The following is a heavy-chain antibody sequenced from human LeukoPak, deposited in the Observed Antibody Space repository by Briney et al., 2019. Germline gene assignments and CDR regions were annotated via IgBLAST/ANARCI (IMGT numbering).Heavy chain of an antibody. V-gene: IGHV3-64*01. CDR1: GFTFSNYI. CDR2: ISNNGDRT. CDR3: VRDGDVSPIRPRHYGMDV. J-gene: IGHJ6*02. D-gene: IGHD4-17*01. Sequence: GGSLRLSCAASGFTFSNYIIHWVRQAPGKGLEDVSAISNNGDRTYYANSAKGRFTISRDNSKKMLYLQMGSLRVEDMAVYYCVRDGDVSPIRPRHYGMDVWGQGTTVTVSS.